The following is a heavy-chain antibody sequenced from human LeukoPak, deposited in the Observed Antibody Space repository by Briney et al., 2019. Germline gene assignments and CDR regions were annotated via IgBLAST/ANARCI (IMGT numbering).Heavy chain of an antibody. CDR1: GGSISSGSYC. J-gene: IGHJ3*02. D-gene: IGHD5-12*01. CDR2: IYTSGST. Sequence: PSETLSLTCTVSGGSISSGSYCWSWIRQPAGKGLEWIGRIYTSGSTNYNPSLKSRVTISVDTSKNQFSLKLSSVTAADTAVYYCARGGYGDAFDIWGQGTMVTVSS. CDR3: ARGGYGDAFDI. V-gene: IGHV4-61*02.